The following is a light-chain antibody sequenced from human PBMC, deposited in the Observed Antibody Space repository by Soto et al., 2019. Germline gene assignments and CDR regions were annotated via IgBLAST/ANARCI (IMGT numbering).Light chain of an antibody. CDR2: GVS. CDR3: QQYGSAPMFT. V-gene: IGKV3-20*01. CDR1: LSLSSF. J-gene: IGKJ2*01. Sequence: DIVLTQSPGTLSLSPGERATLSCRASLSLSSFLAWYQQKPGQAPRPLIYGVSRRATGIPDRFSGSGAGTDFTLTISSLEPEDFAVYYCQQYGSAPMFTFGQGTKLEIK.